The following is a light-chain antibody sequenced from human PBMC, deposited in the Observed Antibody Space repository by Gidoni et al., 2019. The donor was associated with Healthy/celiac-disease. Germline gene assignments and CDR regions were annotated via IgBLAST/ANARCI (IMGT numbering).Light chain of an antibody. Sequence: DIVMTQSPLSLPVTPGEPASIPCRSSQSLLHSNGYNYVDWYLQKPGQSPQLLIYLGSNRASGVADRFSGSGSGTDFTLKISRVEAEDVGVYYCMQALQTPRTFGQGTKVEIK. CDR2: LGS. V-gene: IGKV2-28*01. CDR1: QSLLHSNGYNY. J-gene: IGKJ1*01. CDR3: MQALQTPRT.